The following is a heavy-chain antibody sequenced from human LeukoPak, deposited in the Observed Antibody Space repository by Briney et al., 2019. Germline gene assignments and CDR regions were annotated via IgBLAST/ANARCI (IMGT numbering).Heavy chain of an antibody. D-gene: IGHD6-13*01. V-gene: IGHV1-8*01. CDR3: ARGARIAAAGTKGFGY. Sequence: ASVKVSCKASGYTFTSYDINWVRQATGQGLEWMGWMNPNSGNTGYAQKFQGRVTMTRNTSISTAYMELSSLRSEDTAVYYCARGARIAAAGTKGFGYWGQGTLVTVSS. J-gene: IGHJ4*02. CDR1: GYTFTSYD. CDR2: MNPNSGNT.